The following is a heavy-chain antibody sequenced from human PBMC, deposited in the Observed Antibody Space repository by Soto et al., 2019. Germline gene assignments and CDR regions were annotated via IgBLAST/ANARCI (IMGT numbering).Heavy chain of an antibody. CDR2: IWYDGSNK. CDR1: GFTFSSYG. J-gene: IGHJ4*02. D-gene: IGHD6-13*01. CDR3: AREMGIAAAGRGKYYFDY. Sequence: QVQLVESGGGVVQPGRSLRLSCAASGFTFSSYGMHWVRQAPGKGLEWVAVIWYDGSNKYYADSVKGRFTISRDNSKNTLYLQMNGLRAEDTAVYYCAREMGIAAAGRGKYYFDYWGQGTLVTVSS. V-gene: IGHV3-33*01.